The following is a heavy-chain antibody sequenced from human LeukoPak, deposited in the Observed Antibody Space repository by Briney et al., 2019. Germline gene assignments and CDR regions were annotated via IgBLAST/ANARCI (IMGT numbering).Heavy chain of an antibody. Sequence: PGGSLRLSCAASGFTFSSYWMSWVRQAPGKGLEWVANIKQDGSEKYYVDSVKGRFTISRDNAKNSLYLQMNSLRAEDTAVYYCARDRKSSRLSMGYFDYWGQGTLVTVSS. D-gene: IGHD6-13*01. CDR3: ARDRKSSRLSMGYFDY. CDR1: GFTFSSYW. J-gene: IGHJ4*02. V-gene: IGHV3-7*01. CDR2: IKQDGSEK.